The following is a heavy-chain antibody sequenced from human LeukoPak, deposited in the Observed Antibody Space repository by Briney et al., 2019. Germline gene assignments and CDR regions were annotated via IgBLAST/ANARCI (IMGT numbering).Heavy chain of an antibody. Sequence: GGSLRLSCAASGLTFSTFGMHWVRHAPGKGLEWVAFIRFDGSNRYYAESLKGRFTISRDNSKNTLYLQMNSLRAEDTAIYFCAKGGYYFDYWGQGALVIVSS. J-gene: IGHJ4*02. CDR2: IRFDGSNR. CDR3: AKGGYYFDY. V-gene: IGHV3-30*02. CDR1: GLTFSTFG.